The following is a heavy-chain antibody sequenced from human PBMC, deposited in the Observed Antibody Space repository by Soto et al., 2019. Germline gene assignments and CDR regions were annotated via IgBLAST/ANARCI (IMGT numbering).Heavy chain of an antibody. J-gene: IGHJ4*02. CDR2: IYYSGST. D-gene: IGHD1-1*01. Sequence: SETLSLTCTVSGGSSSSYYWTWIRQPPGKGLEWIGYIYYSGSTNYKPSLKSRVTISVDTSKNQFSLKLSSVTAAATAVYYCVRKTGTTYLGSLFAYWGQGTLVTVSS. CDR1: GGSSSSYY. CDR3: VRKTGTTYLGSLFAY. V-gene: IGHV4-59*01.